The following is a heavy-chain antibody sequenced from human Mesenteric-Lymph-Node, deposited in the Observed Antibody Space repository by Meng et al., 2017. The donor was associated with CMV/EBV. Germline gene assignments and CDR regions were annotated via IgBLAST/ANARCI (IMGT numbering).Heavy chain of an antibody. J-gene: IGHJ5*02. CDR2: IFYTGST. D-gene: IGHD6-6*01. CDR1: GGSISSSSYY. CDR3: ARKLGPLNWFDP. V-gene: IGHV4-39*01. Sequence: SETLSLTCTVSGGSISSSSYYWDWIRQPPGKGLEWIGSIFYTGSTYYNPSLTSRVTISVDTSKNRFSLKLSSVTAADTAVYYCARKLGPLNWFDPWGQGTLVTVSS.